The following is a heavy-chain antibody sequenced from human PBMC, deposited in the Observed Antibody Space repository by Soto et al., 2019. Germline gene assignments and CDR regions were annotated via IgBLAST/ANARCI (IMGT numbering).Heavy chain of an antibody. D-gene: IGHD3-3*01. J-gene: IGHJ4*02. CDR2: SNDGSGYS. CDR3: VRDDRGISGVVTLDY. CDR1: GYNIKNYA. V-gene: IGHV1-3*01. Sequence: QVQLVQSGAEVKRPGASVRISCKVSGYNIKNYAIHWVRQAPGQRLEWMGWSNDGSGYSRYSQKFQGRVAITRDTSANTVYMDLSSLKSADTATYYCVRDDRGISGVVTLDYWGPGTLVTVSS.